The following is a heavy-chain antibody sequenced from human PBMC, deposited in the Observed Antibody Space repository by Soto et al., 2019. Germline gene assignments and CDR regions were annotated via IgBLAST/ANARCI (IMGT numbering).Heavy chain of an antibody. CDR2: IYYSGST. CDR3: ARERRGYYGMDV. Sequence: PSETLSLTCTFSGGSISSYYWSWIRQPPGKGLEWIGYIYYSGSTNYNPSLKSRVTISVDTSKNQFSLKLSSVTAADTAVYYCARERRGYYGMDVWGQGTTVTVSS. V-gene: IGHV4-59*01. J-gene: IGHJ6*02. CDR1: GGSISSYY.